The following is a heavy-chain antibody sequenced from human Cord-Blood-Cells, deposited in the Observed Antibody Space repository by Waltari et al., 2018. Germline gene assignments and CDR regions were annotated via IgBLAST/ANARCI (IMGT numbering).Heavy chain of an antibody. V-gene: IGHV3-53*01. CDR2: IYSGGST. Sequence: EVQLVESGGGLIQPGGSLRLSCAASGFTVSSNYMSWVGQAPGKGLEWVSVIYSGGSTYYADSVKGRFTISRDNSKNTLYLQMNSLRAEDTAVYYCATMGIAAAGTLDAFDIWGQGTMVTVSS. D-gene: IGHD6-13*01. J-gene: IGHJ3*02. CDR3: ATMGIAAAGTLDAFDI. CDR1: GFTVSSNY.